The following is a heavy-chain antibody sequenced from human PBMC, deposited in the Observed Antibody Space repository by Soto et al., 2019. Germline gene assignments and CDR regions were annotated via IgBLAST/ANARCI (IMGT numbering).Heavy chain of an antibody. CDR2: IKQDGSEK. Sequence: GGSLRLSCAASGFSFSRFWMSWVRQAPGKGLEWVANIKQDGSEKYYVDSVKGRFTITRDNTKSSLFLQMNSLRAEDTAVYYCARDRMVVVVAASSEHWFDPWGQGTLVTVSS. D-gene: IGHD2-15*01. CDR3: ARDRMVVVVAASSEHWFDP. CDR1: GFSFSRFW. V-gene: IGHV3-7*01. J-gene: IGHJ5*02.